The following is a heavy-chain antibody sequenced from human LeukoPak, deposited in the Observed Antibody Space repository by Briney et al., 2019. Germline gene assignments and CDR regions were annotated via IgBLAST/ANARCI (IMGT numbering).Heavy chain of an antibody. CDR1: GFTFSNYA. D-gene: IGHD3-16*02. J-gene: IGHJ4*02. Sequence: QPGGSLRLSCEASGFTFSNYALTWVRQAPGMGLEWVSAVSGSGDSTYYADSVKGRFTISRDNSKNTLYLQMNSLRAEDTAVYYCVKAKPRYDYVWGSYLDDWGQGTLVTVSS. CDR2: VSGSGDST. CDR3: VKAKPRYDYVWGSYLDD. V-gene: IGHV3-23*01.